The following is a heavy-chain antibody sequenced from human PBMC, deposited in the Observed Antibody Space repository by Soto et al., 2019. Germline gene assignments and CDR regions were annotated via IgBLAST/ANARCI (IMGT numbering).Heavy chain of an antibody. CDR2: IIPIFGTA. V-gene: IGHV1-69*13. D-gene: IGHD3-9*01. CDR3: ARDNYDILTGYYYGMDV. Sequence: ASVKVSCKASGGTFSSYAISWVRQAPGQGLEWMGGIIPIFGTANYAQKFQGRVTITADESTSTAYMELSSLRSEDTAVYYCARDNYDILTGYYYGMDVWGQGTTVTVSS. CDR1: GGTFSSYA. J-gene: IGHJ6*02.